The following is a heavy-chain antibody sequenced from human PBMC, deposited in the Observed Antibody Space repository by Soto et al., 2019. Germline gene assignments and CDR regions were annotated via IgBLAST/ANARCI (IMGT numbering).Heavy chain of an antibody. D-gene: IGHD6-6*01. J-gene: IGHJ6*02. V-gene: IGHV3-53*01. CDR3: ARCPYSSSSRYYYYGMDV. CDR1: GFTVSSNY. Sequence: GSLRLSCAASGFTVSSNYMSWVRQAPGKGLEWVSVIYSGGSTYYADSVKGRFTISRDNSKNTLYLQMNSLRAEDTAVYYCARCPYSSSSRYYYYGMDVWGQGTTVTVSS. CDR2: IYSGGST.